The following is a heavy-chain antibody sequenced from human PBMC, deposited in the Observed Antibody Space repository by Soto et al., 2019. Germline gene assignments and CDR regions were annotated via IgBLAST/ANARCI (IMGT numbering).Heavy chain of an antibody. J-gene: IGHJ6*02. Sequence: SETLSLTCTVSGGSISSYYWSWIRQPPGEGLEWIGYIYYSGSTNYNPSLKSRVTISVDTSKNQFSLKLSSVTAADTAVYYCARAGGRYCSSKSRYTNYGMDVWGQGNTVTVSS. V-gene: IGHV4-59*01. CDR1: GGSISSYY. CDR2: IYYSGST. D-gene: IGHD2-2*02. CDR3: ARAGGRYCSSKSRYTNYGMDV.